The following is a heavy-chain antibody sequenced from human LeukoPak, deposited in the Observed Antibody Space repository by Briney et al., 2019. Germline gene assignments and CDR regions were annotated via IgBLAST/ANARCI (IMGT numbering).Heavy chain of an antibody. CDR1: GGSFSTFY. Sequence: TSETLSLNCTVSGGSFSTFYWSWIRQPPGKGLEWIGEINYTGSTNYNPSLKSRVTISVDTSKNQFSLKLSSVTAADTAVYYCARGYSSWNPWGQGTLVTVSS. D-gene: IGHD6-13*01. CDR3: ARGYSSWNP. V-gene: IGHV4-34*01. CDR2: INYTGST. J-gene: IGHJ1*01.